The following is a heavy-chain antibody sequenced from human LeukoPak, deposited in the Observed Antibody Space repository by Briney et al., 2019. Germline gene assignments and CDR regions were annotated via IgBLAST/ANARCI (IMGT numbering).Heavy chain of an antibody. CDR2: ISGSGGST. J-gene: IGHJ6*02. Sequence: LPGGSLRLSCAASGFTFSSYAMSWVRQAPGKGLEWVSAISGSGGSTYYADSVKGRFTISRDNSENTLYLQMNSLRAEDAAVYYCAKARGGIFPLYYYGMDVWGQGTTVTVSS. D-gene: IGHD1-26*01. V-gene: IGHV3-23*01. CDR3: AKARGGIFPLYYYGMDV. CDR1: GFTFSSYA.